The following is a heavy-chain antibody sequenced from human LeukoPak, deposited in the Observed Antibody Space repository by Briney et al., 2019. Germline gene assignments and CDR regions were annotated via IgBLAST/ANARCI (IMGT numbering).Heavy chain of an antibody. D-gene: IGHD1-26*01. CDR2: IIPILGIA. V-gene: IGHV1-69*04. Sequence: ASVKVSCKASGGTFSSYAISWVRQAPGQGLEWMGRIIPILGIANYAQKFQGRVTITADKSTSTAYMELSSLRSEDTAVYYCANTASGSLNFDCWGQGTLVTVSS. CDR1: GGTFSSYA. CDR3: ANTASGSLNFDC. J-gene: IGHJ4*02.